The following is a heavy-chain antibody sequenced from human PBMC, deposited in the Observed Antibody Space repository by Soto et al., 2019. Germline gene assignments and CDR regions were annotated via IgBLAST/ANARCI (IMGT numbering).Heavy chain of an antibody. V-gene: IGHV4-39*01. J-gene: IGHJ4*02. D-gene: IGHD6-19*01. CDR1: GDSISSGTYY. CDR2: RYYSGGT. Sequence: QLQLQESGPGLVKPWETLSLTCTVSGDSISSGTYYWGWIRQPPGKGLEWIGSRYYSGGTHYNPSLKSRVTIPVDTSKNQLSLKLSSVTAADTAVYYCARHGQWLAKGVHWGQGTLVTVSS. CDR3: ARHGQWLAKGVH.